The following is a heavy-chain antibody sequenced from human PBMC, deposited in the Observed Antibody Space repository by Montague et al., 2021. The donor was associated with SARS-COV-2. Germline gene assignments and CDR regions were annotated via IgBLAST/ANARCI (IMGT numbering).Heavy chain of an antibody. CDR1: GFLLSTTGMC. D-gene: IGHD1-26*01. CDR2: IDCDGDK. Sequence: PALVKPTQTLTLTCSFSGFLLSTTGMCLSWIRQPPGKALEWLALIDCDGDKYYSTSLKTRLTISKDTSKDQVVLTMTKMDPVDTAAYYCARVGFGHSDALDVWGQGTPVTVSS. V-gene: IGHV2-70*13. CDR3: ARVGFGHSDALDV. J-gene: IGHJ6*02.